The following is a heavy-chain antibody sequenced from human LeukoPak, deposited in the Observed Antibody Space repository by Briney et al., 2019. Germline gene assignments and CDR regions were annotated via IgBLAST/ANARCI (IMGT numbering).Heavy chain of an antibody. J-gene: IGHJ4*02. CDR1: GFTFSSYA. CDR2: ISYDGSNK. CDR3: ARDPRQGGSSGYLLY. V-gene: IGHV3-30-3*01. Sequence: GRSLGLSCAASGFTFSSYAMHWVRQAPGKGLEWVAVISYDGSNKYYADSVKGRFTISRDNSKNTLYLQMNSLRAEDTAVYYCARDPRQGGSSGYLLYWGQGTLVTVSS. D-gene: IGHD3-22*01.